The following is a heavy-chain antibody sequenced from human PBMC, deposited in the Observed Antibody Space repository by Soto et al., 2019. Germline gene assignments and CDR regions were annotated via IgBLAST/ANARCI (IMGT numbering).Heavy chain of an antibody. CDR2: IYYSGST. Sequence: SETLSLTCTVSCGSVSSSSYYWGWIRQPPGKGLEWIGSIYYSGSTYYNPSLKSRVTISVDTSKNQFSLKLSSVTAADTAVYYCASQRYDSSGYYYYAFDIWGQGTMVTVSS. D-gene: IGHD3-22*01. CDR1: CGSVSSSSYY. V-gene: IGHV4-39*01. CDR3: ASQRYDSSGYYYYAFDI. J-gene: IGHJ3*02.